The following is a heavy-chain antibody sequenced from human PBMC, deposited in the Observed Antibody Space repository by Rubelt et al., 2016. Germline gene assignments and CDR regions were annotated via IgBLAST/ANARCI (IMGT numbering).Heavy chain of an antibody. D-gene: IGHD1-26*01. Sequence: QVQLQESGPGLVKPSETLSLTCTVSGGSISSDNYYWSWIRQHPGKGLEWIGYISNRGTTYYNPSLKSRLSISKDMSKNQFSLKLSSVTAADTAVYYCAGRGDLVDNAFDIWGQGTLVTVS. V-gene: IGHV4-31*03. CDR1: GGSISSDNYY. CDR3: AGRGDLVDNAFDI. J-gene: IGHJ3*02. CDR2: ISNRGTT.